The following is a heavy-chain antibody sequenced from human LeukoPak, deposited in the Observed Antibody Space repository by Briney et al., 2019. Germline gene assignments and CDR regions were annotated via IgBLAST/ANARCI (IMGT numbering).Heavy chain of an antibody. CDR1: GFTFSSYA. J-gene: IGHJ4*02. CDR2: ISTSGDRT. V-gene: IGHV3-23*01. D-gene: IGHD2-2*01. CDR3: ARKVYHRFDY. Sequence: GGSLRLSCAASGFTFSSYATTWVRQAPGKGLEWVSAISTSGDRTYYADSVRGRFTISRDNSKNTLYLQMTSLRAEDTAVYYCARKVYHRFDYWGQGTLVTVSS.